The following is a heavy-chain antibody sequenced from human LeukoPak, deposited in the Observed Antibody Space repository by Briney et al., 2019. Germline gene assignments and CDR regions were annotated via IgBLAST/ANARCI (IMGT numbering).Heavy chain of an antibody. V-gene: IGHV4-34*01. CDR3: ARARTGTTINFYYYYGMDV. J-gene: IGHJ6*02. Sequence: SSETLSLTCAVYGGSFSGYYWSWIRQPPGKGLEWIGEINHSGSTNYNPSLKSRVTISVDTSKNQFSLKLSSVTAADTAVYYCARARTGTTINFYYYYGMDVWGQGTTVTVSS. CDR1: GGSFSGYY. D-gene: IGHD1-7*01. CDR2: INHSGST.